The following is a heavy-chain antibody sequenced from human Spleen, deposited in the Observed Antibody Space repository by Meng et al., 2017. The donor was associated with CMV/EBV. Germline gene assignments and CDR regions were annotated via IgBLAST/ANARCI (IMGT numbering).Heavy chain of an antibody. D-gene: IGHD5-18*01. V-gene: IGHV1-69*05. J-gene: IGHJ6*02. Sequence: SVKVSCQASEDTFSSYAISWVRQAPGQGLEWMGGNIPVFDTPVYAQKFQGRVSMTTDESTSTAYMELSSLRSEDTAVYYCARDRSGYSYGYNAMDVWGQGTTVTVSS. CDR3: ARDRSGYSYGYNAMDV. CDR2: NIPVFDTP. CDR1: EDTFSSYA.